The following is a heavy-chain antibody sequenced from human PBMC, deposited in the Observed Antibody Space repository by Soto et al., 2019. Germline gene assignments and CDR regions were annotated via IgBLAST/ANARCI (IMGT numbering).Heavy chain of an antibody. J-gene: IGHJ5*02. D-gene: IGHD3-22*01. Sequence: GGSLRLSCAASGSTFSSYGMHWVRQAPGKGLEWVAVIWYDGSNKYYADSVKGRFTISRDNSKNTLYLQMNSLRAEDTAVYYCARADGYDSSGYWFGNHYNTPTRDLHNWFDPWGQGTLVTVSS. CDR1: GSTFSSYG. CDR3: ARADGYDSSGYWFGNHYNTPTRDLHNWFDP. CDR2: IWYDGSNK. V-gene: IGHV3-33*01.